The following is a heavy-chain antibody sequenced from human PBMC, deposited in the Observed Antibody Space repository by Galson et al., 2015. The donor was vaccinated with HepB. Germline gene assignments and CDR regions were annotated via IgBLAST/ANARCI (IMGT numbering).Heavy chain of an antibody. D-gene: IGHD6-13*01. CDR2: IYWDDDK. CDR3: AHRQHKQLGREAAFDI. Sequence: PALVKPTQTLTLTCTFSGFSLSTSGVGVGWIRQPPGKALEWLALIYWDDDKRYSPSLKSRLTITKDTSKNQVVLTMTNMDPVDTATYYCAHRQHKQLGREAAFDIWGQGTMVTVSS. J-gene: IGHJ3*02. CDR1: GFSLSTSGVG. V-gene: IGHV2-5*02.